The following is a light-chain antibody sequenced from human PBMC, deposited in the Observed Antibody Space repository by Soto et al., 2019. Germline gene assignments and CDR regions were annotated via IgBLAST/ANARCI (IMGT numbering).Light chain of an antibody. Sequence: ALTHPASVSGSPGQSMTISCTGTSSDVGGYNYVSWYQQHPGKAPKLMIYAVTDRPSGVSSRFSGSKSGNTASLTISGLQAEDEADYYCSSYTSSSTLFGTGTKVTVL. V-gene: IGLV2-14*01. J-gene: IGLJ1*01. CDR1: SSDVGGYNY. CDR2: AVT. CDR3: SSYTSSSTL.